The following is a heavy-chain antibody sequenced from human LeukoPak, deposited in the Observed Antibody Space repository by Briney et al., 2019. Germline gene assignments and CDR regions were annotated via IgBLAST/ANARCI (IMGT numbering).Heavy chain of an antibody. CDR3: ARFLLVPYFDY. J-gene: IGHJ4*02. V-gene: IGHV1-18*01. D-gene: IGHD6-6*01. Sequence: ASVKVSCKASGYTFTSYDISWVRQAPGQGLEGMGWISAYNGNTNYAQKLQGRVTMTTDTSTSTAYMELRSLRSDDTAVYSCARFLLVPYFDYWGQGTLVAVSS. CDR1: GYTFTSYD. CDR2: ISAYNGNT.